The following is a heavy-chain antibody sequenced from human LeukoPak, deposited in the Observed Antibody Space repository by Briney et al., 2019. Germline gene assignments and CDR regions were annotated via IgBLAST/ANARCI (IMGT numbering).Heavy chain of an antibody. Sequence: GGSLRLSCAASGFIFSNFAMSWVRQAPGKGLEWVSVIYSGGSTYYADSVKGRFTISRDNSKNTLYLQMNSLRAEDTAVYYCARGPLGYCSSTSCYPRYWGQGTLVTVSS. CDR2: IYSGGST. CDR1: GFIFSNFA. CDR3: ARGPLGYCSSTSCYPRY. D-gene: IGHD2-2*01. J-gene: IGHJ4*02. V-gene: IGHV3-53*01.